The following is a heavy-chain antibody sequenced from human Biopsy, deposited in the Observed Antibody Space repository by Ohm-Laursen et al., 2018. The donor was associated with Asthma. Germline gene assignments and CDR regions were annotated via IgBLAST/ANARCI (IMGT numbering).Heavy chain of an antibody. J-gene: IGHJ6*02. Sequence: SVKVSCKVSGGTFGNYAISWVRQAPGLGLEWMGGISPVFGSTNIAQKFQGRVTISADIFTKTAYLEVSSLRSDDTAVYYCASPSSSREILYYYYNMDIWGQGTTVSV. CDR1: GGTFGNYA. CDR2: ISPVFGST. CDR3: ASPSSSREILYYYYNMDI. D-gene: IGHD6-13*01. V-gene: IGHV1-69*06.